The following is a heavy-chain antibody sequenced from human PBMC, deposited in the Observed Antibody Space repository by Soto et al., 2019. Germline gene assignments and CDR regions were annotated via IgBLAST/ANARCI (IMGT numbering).Heavy chain of an antibody. Sequence: QVQLQQSGPGLVKPSQTLSVTCSISGDSVSSNDAAWNWIRQSPSRGLEWLGRTFYRSKWFNEYAESVKGQITINPDTSKNQFSLHLNSVSPEDTAVYYLARGGQYSNGYNRFWVNAFDIWGHGTTVTVSS. D-gene: IGHD3-10*01. CDR1: GDSVSSNDAA. V-gene: IGHV6-1*01. J-gene: IGHJ3*02. CDR3: ARGGQYSNGYNRFWVNAFDI. CDR2: TFYRSKWFN.